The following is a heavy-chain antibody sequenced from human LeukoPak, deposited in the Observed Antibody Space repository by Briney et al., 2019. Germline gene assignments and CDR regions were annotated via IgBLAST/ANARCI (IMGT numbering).Heavy chain of an antibody. CDR2: INAGNGNT. CDR1: GYTFTSYA. CDR3: ARGYYGSGSPLDWYFDL. D-gene: IGHD3-10*01. J-gene: IGHJ2*01. V-gene: IGHV1-3*01. Sequence: GASVKVSCKASGYTFTSYAMRWVRQAPGQRLEWMGWINAGNGNTKYSQKFQGRVTITRDTSASTAYMELSGLRSEDTAVYYCARGYYGSGSPLDWYFDLWGRGTLVTVSS.